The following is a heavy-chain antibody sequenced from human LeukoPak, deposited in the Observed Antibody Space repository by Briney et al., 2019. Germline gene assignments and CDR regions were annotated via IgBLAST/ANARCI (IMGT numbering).Heavy chain of an antibody. Sequence: KPSETLSLTCAVYGGSFSGYYWSWIRQPPGKGLEWIGEINHSGSTNYNPSLKSRVTISVDTSKNQLSLKLSSVTAADTAVYYCARVGTTYYYDSSGYFRGNYYYYMDVWGKGTTVTVSS. D-gene: IGHD3-22*01. V-gene: IGHV4-34*01. CDR3: ARVGTTYYYDSSGYFRGNYYYYMDV. J-gene: IGHJ6*03. CDR2: INHSGST. CDR1: GGSFSGYY.